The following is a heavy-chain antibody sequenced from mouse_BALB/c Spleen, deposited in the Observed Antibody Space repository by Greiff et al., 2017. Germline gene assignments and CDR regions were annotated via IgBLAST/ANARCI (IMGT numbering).Heavy chain of an antibody. Sequence: VMLVESGPGLVAPSQSLSITCTVSGFSLTSYGVHWVRQPPGKGLEWLGVIWAGGSTNYNSALMSRLSISKDNSKSQVFLKMNSLQTDDTAMYYCARDGDGNYVGYAMDYWGQGTSVTVSS. CDR3: ARDGDGNYVGYAMDY. CDR1: GFSLTSYG. J-gene: IGHJ4*01. V-gene: IGHV2-9*02. D-gene: IGHD2-1*01. CDR2: IWAGGST.